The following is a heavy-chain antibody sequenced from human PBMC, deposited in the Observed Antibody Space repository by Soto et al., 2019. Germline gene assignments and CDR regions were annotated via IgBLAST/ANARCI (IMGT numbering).Heavy chain of an antibody. CDR3: ARVRSRGYCGGDCYECFQH. D-gene: IGHD2-21*02. V-gene: IGHV1-69*05. J-gene: IGHJ1*01. CDR1: GGTFSSYA. CDR2: IIAICGTA. Sequence: SVKASCKGSGGTFSSYAISWVRPAPGQGLEWIGGIIAICGTAKYAQKFQGRVTITRDASASTAYMELSSLRSEDTAVYYCARVRSRGYCGGDCYECFQHWGQGTLVTVSS.